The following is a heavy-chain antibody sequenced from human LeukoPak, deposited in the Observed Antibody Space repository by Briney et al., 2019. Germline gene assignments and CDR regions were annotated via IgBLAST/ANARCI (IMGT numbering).Heavy chain of an antibody. J-gene: IGHJ4*02. CDR1: GGTFSSYA. V-gene: IGHV1-69*04. CDR3: ARDGGGSNWYDHSFADY. Sequence: SVKVSCKASGGTFSSYAISWVRQAPGQGLEWMGRIIPILGIANYAQKFQGRVTITADKSTSTAYMELSSLRSEDTAVYYCARDGGGSNWYDHSFADYWGQGTLVTVSS. D-gene: IGHD1-1*01. CDR2: IIPILGIA.